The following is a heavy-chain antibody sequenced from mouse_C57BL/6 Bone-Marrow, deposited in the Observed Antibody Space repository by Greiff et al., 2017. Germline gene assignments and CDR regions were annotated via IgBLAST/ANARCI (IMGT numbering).Heavy chain of an antibody. J-gene: IGHJ3*01. CDR3: ARRGDLLWYPWFAY. D-gene: IGHD2-1*01. Sequence: QVQLQQPGAELVKPGASVKLSCKASGYTFTSYWMQWVKQRPGQGLEWIGEIDPSDSYTNYNQKFKGKATLTVDPSSSTAYMQLSSLTSEDSAVYFCARRGDLLWYPWFAYWGQGTLVTVSA. CDR2: IDPSDSYT. CDR1: GYTFTSYW. V-gene: IGHV1-50*01.